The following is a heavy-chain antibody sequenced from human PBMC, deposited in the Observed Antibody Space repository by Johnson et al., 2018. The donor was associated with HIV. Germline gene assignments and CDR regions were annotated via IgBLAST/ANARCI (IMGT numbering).Heavy chain of an antibody. V-gene: IGHV3-30-3*01. Sequence: QVQLVESGGGVVQPGRSLRLSCLASGFIFSTYTMHWVRQAPGKGLEWVAVISYDGSNKYYADSVKGRFTISRDISKHTLYLQIDSLRPEDSAVYYCAKEDCSSVVSSDDTFDIWGQGTMVTLSS. CDR3: AKEDCSSVVSSDDTFDI. D-gene: IGHD2-2*01. CDR2: ISYDGSNK. J-gene: IGHJ3*02. CDR1: GFIFSTYT.